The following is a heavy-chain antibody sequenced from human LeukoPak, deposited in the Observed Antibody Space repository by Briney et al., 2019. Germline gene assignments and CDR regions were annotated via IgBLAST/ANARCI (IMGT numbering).Heavy chain of an antibody. CDR2: IYYSGST. D-gene: IGHD3-3*01. CDR1: GGSISSSSYY. CDR3: ARHPPSFWSGYYGFDY. J-gene: IGHJ4*02. V-gene: IGHV4-39*01. Sequence: PSETLSLTCTVSGGSISSSSYYWGWIRQPPGKGLEWIGSIYYSGSTYYNPSLKSRVTISVDTSKNQFSLKLSSVTAADTAVYYCARHPPSFWSGYYGFDYCGQGTLVTVSS.